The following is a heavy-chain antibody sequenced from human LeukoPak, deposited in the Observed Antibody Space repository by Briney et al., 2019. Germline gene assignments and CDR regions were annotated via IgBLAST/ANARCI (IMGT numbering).Heavy chain of an antibody. J-gene: IGHJ4*02. CDR3: ARRSGSYQADFDY. D-gene: IGHD1-26*01. V-gene: IGHV3-11*01. CDR1: GFTFSDYY. Sequence: GGSLRLSCAASGFTFSDYYMRWIRQAPGKRLEWVSYISGSGSTIYYADSVKGRFTISRDNAKNSLYLQMNSLGAEDTAVYYCARRSGSYQADFDYWGQGTLVTVSS. CDR2: ISGSGSTI.